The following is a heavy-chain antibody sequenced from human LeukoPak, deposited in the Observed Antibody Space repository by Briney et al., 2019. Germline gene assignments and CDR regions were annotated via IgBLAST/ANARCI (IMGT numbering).Heavy chain of an antibody. Sequence: PSETLSLTCTVSGGSISSYYWSWIRQPPGKGLEWIGYIYYSGSTNYNPSLKSRVTISVDTSKNQFSLKLSSVTAADTALYYCASISVAGNDYWGQGTLVTVSS. D-gene: IGHD6-19*01. V-gene: IGHV4-59*01. J-gene: IGHJ4*02. CDR1: GGSISSYY. CDR3: ASISVAGNDY. CDR2: IYYSGST.